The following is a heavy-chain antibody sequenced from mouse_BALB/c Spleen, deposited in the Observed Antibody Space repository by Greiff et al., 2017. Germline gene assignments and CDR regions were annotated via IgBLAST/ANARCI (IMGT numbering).Heavy chain of an antibody. CDR3: ARSGGSTMITTKAMDY. CDR2: ISSGSSTI. V-gene: IGHV5-17*02. D-gene: IGHD2-4*01. J-gene: IGHJ4*01. Sequence: EVQGVESGGGLVQPGGSRKLSCAASGFTFSSFGMHWVRQAPEKGLEWVAYISSGSSTIYYADTVKGRFTISRDNPKNTLFLQMTSLRSEDTAMYYCARSGGSTMITTKAMDYWGQGTSVTVSS. CDR1: GFTFSSFG.